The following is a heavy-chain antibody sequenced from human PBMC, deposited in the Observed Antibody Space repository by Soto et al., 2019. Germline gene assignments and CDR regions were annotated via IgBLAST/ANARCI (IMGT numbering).Heavy chain of an antibody. CDR1: GYTFTSYA. J-gene: IGHJ4*02. D-gene: IGHD3-16*01. V-gene: IGHV1-3*01. Sequence: QVQLVQSGAEVKKPGASVKVSCKASGYTFTSYAMHWVRQAPGQRREWMGWINAGNGNTKYSQKFKGRVTITRDTSASTAYMELSSLRSEDTAVYYCARVIGGLYYFDYWGRGTLVTVSS. CDR2: INAGNGNT. CDR3: ARVIGGLYYFDY.